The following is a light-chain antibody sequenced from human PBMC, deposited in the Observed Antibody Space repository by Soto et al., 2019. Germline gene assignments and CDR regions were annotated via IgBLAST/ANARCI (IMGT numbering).Light chain of an antibody. CDR1: QSVSSS. J-gene: IGKJ1*01. Sequence: EVVMTQSPATLSLSPGERATLSCRASQSVSSSLAWYQQKPGQAPRLLIYGASTRAAGIPDRFSGSGSGTEFTLTISSLQAEDFAIYYCQQYNNWWTFGQGTKVEIK. V-gene: IGKV3-15*01. CDR2: GAS. CDR3: QQYNNWWT.